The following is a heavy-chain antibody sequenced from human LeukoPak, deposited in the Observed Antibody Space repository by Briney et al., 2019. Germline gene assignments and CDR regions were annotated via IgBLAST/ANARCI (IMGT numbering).Heavy chain of an antibody. V-gene: IGHV1-2*02. CDR2: INPNSGGT. J-gene: IGHJ5*02. Sequence: GALVKVSCKASGYTFTGYYMHWVRQAPGQGLEWMGWINPNSGGTNYAQKFQGRVTMTRDTSISTAYMELSRLRSDDTAVYYCARTSSSPRSFSSNWFDPWGQGTLVTVSS. CDR1: GYTFTGYY. D-gene: IGHD6-13*01. CDR3: ARTSSSPRSFSSNWFDP.